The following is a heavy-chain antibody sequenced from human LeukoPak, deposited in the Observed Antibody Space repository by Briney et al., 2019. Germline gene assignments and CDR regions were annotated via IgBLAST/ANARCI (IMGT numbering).Heavy chain of an antibody. D-gene: IGHD1-1*01. J-gene: IGHJ4*02. Sequence: SETLSLTCTVSGGSISSYYWSWIRQPPGKGLEWIGYIYHSGSTNYNPSLKSRVTISVDTSKNQFSLKLSSVTAADTAVYYCARDGKWNRRFDYWGQGTLVTVSS. CDR2: IYHSGST. CDR3: ARDGKWNRRFDY. V-gene: IGHV4-59*12. CDR1: GGSISSYY.